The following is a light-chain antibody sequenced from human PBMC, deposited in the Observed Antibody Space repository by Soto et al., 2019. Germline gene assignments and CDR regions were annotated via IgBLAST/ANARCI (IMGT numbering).Light chain of an antibody. CDR1: QSVNTN. V-gene: IGKV3-20*01. CDR2: GAS. Sequence: EIVMPQSPATLSVSPGASATLSCRASQSVNTNLAWYQQRPGQAPRLLIYGASTRATGIPDRFSGSGSGTDFTLTISRLEPEDFAVYYCQQYGSSLWTVGQGTRLEIK. J-gene: IGKJ5*01. CDR3: QQYGSSLWT.